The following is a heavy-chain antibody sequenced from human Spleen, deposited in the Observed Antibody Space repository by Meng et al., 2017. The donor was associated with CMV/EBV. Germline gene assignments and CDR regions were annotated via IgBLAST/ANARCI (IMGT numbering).Heavy chain of an antibody. D-gene: IGHD1-14*01. CDR2: ITWNSGSI. V-gene: IGHV3-9*01. CDR3: ARDPEFQ. J-gene: IGHJ1*01. Sequence: SLKISCAASGFTFDDYAMHWVRQAPGKGLEWVSGITWNSGSIGYADSVKGRFTISRDNAKNSLYLQMNSLRAEDTALYYCARDPEFQWGQGTLVTVSS. CDR1: GFTFDDYA.